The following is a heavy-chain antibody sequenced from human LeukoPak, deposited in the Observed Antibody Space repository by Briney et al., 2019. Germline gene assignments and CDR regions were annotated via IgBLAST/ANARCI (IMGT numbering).Heavy chain of an antibody. CDR2: INHSGST. J-gene: IGHJ4*02. D-gene: IGHD5-18*01. V-gene: IGHV4-34*01. CDR1: GGSFSGYY. CDR3: ASRRGYSYGRTLDY. Sequence: SETLSLTCAVYGGSFSGYYWSWIRQPPGKGLEWIGEINHSGSTNYNPSLKSRVTISVDTSKNQFSLKLSSVTAADTAVYYCASRRGYSYGRTLDYWGQGTLATVSS.